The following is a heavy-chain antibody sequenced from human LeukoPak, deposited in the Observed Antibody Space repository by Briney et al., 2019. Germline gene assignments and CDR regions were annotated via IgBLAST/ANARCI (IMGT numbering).Heavy chain of an antibody. D-gene: IGHD5-18*01. CDR1: GGFISGSSYY. CDR3: ATAYVDTVMAETFDYYFYYGMDV. CDR2: IYYSGRT. V-gene: IGHV4-39*07. Sequence: SETLSLTCTVSGGFISGSSYYWGWIRQPPGKGLEWIGNIYYSGRTYSNPSLKSRVSISVDTSKNQFYLNLSSVTAADTAVYYCATAYVDTVMAETFDYYFYYGMDVWGQGTTVTVSS. J-gene: IGHJ6*02.